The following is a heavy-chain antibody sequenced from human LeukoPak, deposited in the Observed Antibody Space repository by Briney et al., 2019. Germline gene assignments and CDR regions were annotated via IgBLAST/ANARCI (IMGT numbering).Heavy chain of an antibody. CDR2: IYHSGST. CDR1: VYSISSGYY. J-gene: IGHJ3*02. CDR3: ARRVYYYDSSGYYYSVYAFDI. D-gene: IGHD3-22*01. V-gene: IGHV4-38-2*01. Sequence: KPSETLSLTCAVSVYSISSGYYWGWIRQPPGKRLEWIGSIYHSGSTYYNPSLKSRVTISVDTSKNQFSLKLSSVTAADTAVYYCARRVYYYDSSGYYYSVYAFDIWGQGTMVTVSS.